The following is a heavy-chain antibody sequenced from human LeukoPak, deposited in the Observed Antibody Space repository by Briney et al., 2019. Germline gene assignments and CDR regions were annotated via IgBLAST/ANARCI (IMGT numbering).Heavy chain of an antibody. V-gene: IGHV3-23*01. Sequence: GGSLRLSCAASGFTFSSYAMSWVRQAPGKGMEWVSAISGGGGSTYYAGSVKGRFTISRDNSKNTLYLQMNSLRAEDTAVYYCAKSEGIRDYYDSSGYYYDYWGQGTLVTVSS. CDR1: GFTFSSYA. D-gene: IGHD3-22*01. CDR2: ISGGGGST. J-gene: IGHJ4*02. CDR3: AKSEGIRDYYDSSGYYYDY.